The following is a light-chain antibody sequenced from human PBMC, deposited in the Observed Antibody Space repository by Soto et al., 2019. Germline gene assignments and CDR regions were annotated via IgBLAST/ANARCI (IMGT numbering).Light chain of an antibody. CDR3: QQRINWPPT. CDR2: DTS. J-gene: IGKJ1*01. V-gene: IGKV3-11*01. CDR1: RSVGSY. Sequence: EIVLTQSPATLSLSPGERATLSCRASRSVGSYVAWYQQQPGQAPRLLIYDTSNRATDIPARFSGSGSGTEFTLTISSLEPEDFALYYCQQRINWPPTFGQGTKVEIK.